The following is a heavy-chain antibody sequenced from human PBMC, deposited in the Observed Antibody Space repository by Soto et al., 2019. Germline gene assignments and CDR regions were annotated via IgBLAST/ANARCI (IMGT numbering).Heavy chain of an antibody. CDR3: ARRTSGWYLDY. CDR1: GFTFSSYA. D-gene: IGHD6-19*01. CDR2: ISGSGGST. V-gene: IGHV3-23*01. J-gene: IGHJ4*02. Sequence: EVQLLESGGGLVQPGGSLRLSCAASGFTFSSYAMSWVRQAPGKGLEWVSVISGSGGSTYYADSVKGRFTISRDNSKNTLYPPMNSLRAEDTAIYYCARRTSGWYLDYWGQGTLVTVSS.